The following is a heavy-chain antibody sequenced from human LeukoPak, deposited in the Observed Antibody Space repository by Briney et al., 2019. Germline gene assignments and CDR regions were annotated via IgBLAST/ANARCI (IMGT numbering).Heavy chain of an antibody. J-gene: IGHJ6*02. CDR2: IYYSGST. Sequence: SETLSLTCTVSGGSISSSSYYWGWIRQPPGKGLEWIGSIYYSGSTNYNPSLKSRVTISVDTSKNQFSLKLSSVTAADTAVYYCARLSDFYYYGMDVWGQGTTVTVSS. V-gene: IGHV4-39*07. CDR1: GGSISSSSYY. CDR3: ARLSDFYYYGMDV.